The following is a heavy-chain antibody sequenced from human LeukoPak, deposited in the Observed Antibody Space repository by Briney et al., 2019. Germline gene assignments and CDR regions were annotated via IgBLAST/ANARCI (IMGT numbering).Heavy chain of an antibody. J-gene: IGHJ4*02. CDR2: IYYSGST. CDR3: ASEYYDSSGYYYDY. CDR1: GGSISSYY. D-gene: IGHD3-22*01. V-gene: IGHV4-59*01. Sequence: PSETLSLTCTVSGGSISSYYWSWIRQPPGKGLEWIGYIYYSGSTNYNPSLKSRVTISVDTSKNQFSLKLSSVTAADTAVYYCASEYYDSSGYYYDYWGQGTLVTVSS.